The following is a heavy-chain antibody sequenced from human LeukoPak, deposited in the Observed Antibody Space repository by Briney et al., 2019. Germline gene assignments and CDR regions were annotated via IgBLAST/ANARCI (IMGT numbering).Heavy chain of an antibody. Sequence: GGSLRLSCAASGFTFSSYGMHWVRQAPGKGLEWVAVISYDGSNKYYADSVKGRFTISRDNSKNTLYLQMNSLRAEDTAVYYCAKDWDPDYWGQGTLVTVSS. D-gene: IGHD1-26*01. CDR2: ISYDGSNK. V-gene: IGHV3-30*18. J-gene: IGHJ4*02. CDR3: AKDWDPDY. CDR1: GFTFSSYG.